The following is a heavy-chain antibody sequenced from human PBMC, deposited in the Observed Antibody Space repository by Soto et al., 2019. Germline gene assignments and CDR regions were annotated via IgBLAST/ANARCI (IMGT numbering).Heavy chain of an antibody. CDR3: AKVPVGATGRFDY. Sequence: EVQLLDSGGGLVQPGGSLRLSCAGSGFTFSNYAMSWVRQAPGKGLAWVSAISGSGGSTYYADSVKGRFTISRDNSKNTLYLQMNSLRAEDTALYYCAKVPVGATGRFDYWCQGTLVTVSS. CDR1: GFTFSNYA. V-gene: IGHV3-23*01. J-gene: IGHJ4*02. D-gene: IGHD1-26*01. CDR2: ISGSGGST.